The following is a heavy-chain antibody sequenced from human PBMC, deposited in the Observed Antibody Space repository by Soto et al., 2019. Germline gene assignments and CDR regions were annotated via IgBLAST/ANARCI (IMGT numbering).Heavy chain of an antibody. V-gene: IGHV3-7*03. D-gene: IGHD6-6*01. CDR1: GFTFSSYW. CDR2: IKQDGSEK. Sequence: EVQLVESGGGLVQPGGSLRLSCAASGFTFSSYWMSWVRQAPGKGLEWVANIKQDGSEKYYVDSVKGRFTISRDNAKNSLYLQMNSLRAEDTAVYYCARVVHSSSKGHGEFDYWGQGTLVTVSS. CDR3: ARVVHSSSKGHGEFDY. J-gene: IGHJ4*02.